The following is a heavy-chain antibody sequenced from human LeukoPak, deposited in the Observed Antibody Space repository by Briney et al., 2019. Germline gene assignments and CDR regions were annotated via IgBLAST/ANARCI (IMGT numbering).Heavy chain of an antibody. J-gene: IGHJ4*02. D-gene: IGHD6-13*01. Sequence: SETLSLTCTVSVGSISNYYWSWIRQSPGKGLEWIGYIYYSGSTNYHPSLKSRVTISVDTSKSQFSLKLSSLTAADTAVYYCARVADSTLDYWGQGTLVTVSS. CDR3: ARVADSTLDY. CDR1: VGSISNYY. V-gene: IGHV4-59*08. CDR2: IYYSGST.